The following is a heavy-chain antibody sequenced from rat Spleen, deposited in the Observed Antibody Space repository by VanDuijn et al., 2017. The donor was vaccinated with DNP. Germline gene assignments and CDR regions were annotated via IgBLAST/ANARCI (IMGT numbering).Heavy chain of an antibody. CDR3: ATPGYYYSSPYWYFDF. D-gene: IGHD1-2*01. J-gene: IGHJ1*01. V-gene: IGHV5-19*01. CDR2: ISPSGGYT. Sequence: EVQLVDSGGGLVQPGRSLKLSCAASGFTFSDYGMHWIRQAPTKGPEWVASISPSGGYTYYRDSVKGRFTISRDNAKSTLYLQMDSLRSEDTATYYCATPGYYYSSPYWYFDFWGPGTMVTVSS. CDR1: GFTFSDYG.